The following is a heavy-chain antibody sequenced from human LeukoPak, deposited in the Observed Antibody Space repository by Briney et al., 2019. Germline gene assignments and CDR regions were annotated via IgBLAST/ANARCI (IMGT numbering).Heavy chain of an antibody. V-gene: IGHV3-23*01. CDR1: GFSGPSSA. Sequence: GGTLRLSCTASGFSGPSSAMAWVRQAPAKGLEWVSHIGAGASNKYYADSVKGRFTISRDYSRKTVYLQKNSLRAEDTAVYYCAQSYDSGGYPLGDSWGQGTLVTVSS. CDR3: AQSYDSGGYPLGDS. CDR2: IGAGASNK. D-gene: IGHD3-22*01. J-gene: IGHJ4*02.